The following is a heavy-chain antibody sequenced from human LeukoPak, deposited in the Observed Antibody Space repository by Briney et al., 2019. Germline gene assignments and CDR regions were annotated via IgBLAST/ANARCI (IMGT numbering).Heavy chain of an antibody. Sequence: GGSLRLSCAASGFTFSTYSMNWVRQAPGKGLEWVSYISSSGSTIYYADSVKGRFTISRDNAKDSLYLQMNSLRAEDTAVYYCAELGITMIGGVWGKGTTVTISS. CDR2: ISSSGSTI. V-gene: IGHV3-48*04. J-gene: IGHJ6*04. D-gene: IGHD3-10*02. CDR1: GFTFSTYS. CDR3: AELGITMIGGV.